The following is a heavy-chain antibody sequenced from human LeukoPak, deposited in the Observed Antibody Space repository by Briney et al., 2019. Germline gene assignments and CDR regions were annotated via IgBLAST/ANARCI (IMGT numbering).Heavy chain of an antibody. D-gene: IGHD4-11*01. J-gene: IGHJ4*02. CDR2: INHSGST. V-gene: IGHV4-34*01. CDR3: ARDVGGNYQYFDN. CDR1: GGSFSGYY. Sequence: SETLSFTCAVYGGSFSGYYWSWIRQPPGKGLEWIGEINHSGSTNYNPSLKSRVTISVDTSKNQFSLKLSSVTAADTAVYYCARDVGGNYQYFDNWGQGTLVTVSS.